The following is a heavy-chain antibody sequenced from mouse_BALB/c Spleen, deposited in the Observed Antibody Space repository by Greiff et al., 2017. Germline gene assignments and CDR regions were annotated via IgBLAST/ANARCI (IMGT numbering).Heavy chain of an antibody. CDR3: ARDYGYGGYYAMDY. CDR1: GFTFSSYG. CDR2: ISSGGSYT. V-gene: IGHV5-6*01. D-gene: IGHD1-2*01. J-gene: IGHJ4*01. Sequence: EVKLVESGGDLVKPGGSLKLSCAASGFTFSSYGMSWVRQTPDKRLEWVATISSGGSYTYYTDSVKGRFTISRDNAKNTLYLQMSSLKSEDTAMYYCARDYGYGGYYAMDYWGQGTSVTVSS.